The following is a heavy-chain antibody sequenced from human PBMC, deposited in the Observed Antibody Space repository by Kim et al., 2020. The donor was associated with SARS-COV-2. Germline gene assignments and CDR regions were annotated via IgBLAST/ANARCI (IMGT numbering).Heavy chain of an antibody. CDR2: ISYDGSNK. J-gene: IGHJ4*01. D-gene: IGHD2-2*02. CDR3: AKELVPATAIPFDI. Sequence: GGSLRLSCAASGFTFSSYGMHWVRQAPGKGLEWVAVISYDGSNKYYADSVKGRFTISRDNSKNTLNLQMNSLRAEDTAVYYCAKELVPATAIPFDIWGQGTLVTVSS. V-gene: IGHV3-30*18. CDR1: GFTFSSYG.